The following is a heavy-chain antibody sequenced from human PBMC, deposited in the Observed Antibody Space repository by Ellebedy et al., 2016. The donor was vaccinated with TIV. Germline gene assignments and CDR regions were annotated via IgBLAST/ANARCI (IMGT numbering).Heavy chain of an antibody. CDR1: GFIVSSNF. Sequence: LSLTCAASGFIVSSNFMSWVRQAPGKGLEWVSVIYSGGSTFYADSVKGRFTIYRDNSKNTLYLQMNSLRAEDTAVYYCAREPDIVVVTAIQGDWGQGTLVTVPS. D-gene: IGHD2-21*02. J-gene: IGHJ4*02. V-gene: IGHV3-66*01. CDR3: AREPDIVVVTAIQGD. CDR2: IYSGGST.